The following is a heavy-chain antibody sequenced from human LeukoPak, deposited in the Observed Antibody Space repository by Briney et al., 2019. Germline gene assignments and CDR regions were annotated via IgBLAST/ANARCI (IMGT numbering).Heavy chain of an antibody. CDR3: ARRVLTGSYYMVV. CDR1: GGSFSGYY. J-gene: IGHJ6*03. D-gene: IGHD6-6*01. Sequence: SETLSLTCAVYGGSFSGYYWIWIRQPPGKWLEWIGEINHSGSTNYNPSLKSRVTISVDTSKNQFSLKLSSVTAADTAVYYCARRVLTGSYYMVVWGKGTTVTVSS. CDR2: INHSGST. V-gene: IGHV4-34*01.